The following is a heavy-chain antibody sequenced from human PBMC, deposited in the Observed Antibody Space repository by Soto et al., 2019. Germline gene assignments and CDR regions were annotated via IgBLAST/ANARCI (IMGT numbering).Heavy chain of an antibody. V-gene: IGHV1-69*13. CDR3: AREGSGYNF. CDR1: GGSFSNFG. Sequence: GASVKVSCKASGGSFSNFGISWVRQAAGQGLERVGGIVSVFGRPNYAQRFRGRLTITADESTSTGYMELISLRSDDTAVYYCAREGSGYNFWGQGTLVTVSS. J-gene: IGHJ4*02. CDR2: IVSVFGRP. D-gene: IGHD5-12*01.